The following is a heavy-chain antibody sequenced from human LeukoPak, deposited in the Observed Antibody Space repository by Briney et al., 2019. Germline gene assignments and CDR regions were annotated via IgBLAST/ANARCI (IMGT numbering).Heavy chain of an antibody. V-gene: IGHV1-69*04. D-gene: IGHD3-22*01. CDR2: IIPILGIA. Sequence: SVKVSFKASGGTFSSYAISWVRQAPGQGLEWMGRIIPILGIANYAQKFQGRVTITADKSTSTAYMELSSLRSEDTAVYYCARVPNYYDSSGYPDYWGRGTLVTVSS. CDR3: ARVPNYYDSSGYPDY. CDR1: GGTFSSYA. J-gene: IGHJ4*02.